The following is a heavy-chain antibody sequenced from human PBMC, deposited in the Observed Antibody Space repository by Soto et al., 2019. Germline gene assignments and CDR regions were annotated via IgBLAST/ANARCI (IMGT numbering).Heavy chain of an antibody. CDR2: IYPGDSDT. D-gene: IGHD6-6*01. CDR3: ASTSIEARPIYYGMDV. Sequence: PGESLKISCKGSGYSFTSYWIGWVRQMPGKGLEWMGIIYPGDSDTRYSPSFQGQVTISADKSISTAYLQWSSLKASDTAMYYCASTSIEARPIYYGMDVWGQGTTVTVSS. CDR1: GYSFTSYW. V-gene: IGHV5-51*01. J-gene: IGHJ6*02.